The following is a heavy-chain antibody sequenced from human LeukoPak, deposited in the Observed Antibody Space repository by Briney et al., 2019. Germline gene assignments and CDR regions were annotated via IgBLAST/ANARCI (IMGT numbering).Heavy chain of an antibody. V-gene: IGHV3-23*01. Sequence: GGSLRLSWAASGFTFSSYAMSWVRQAPGKGLEWVSAISGSGGSTYYADSVKGRITISRDNAKNSLYLQMNSLRAEDTAVYYCARRRYNWNAIDYWGQGTLVTVSS. CDR1: GFTFSSYA. CDR3: ARRRYNWNAIDY. D-gene: IGHD1-20*01. J-gene: IGHJ4*02. CDR2: ISGSGGST.